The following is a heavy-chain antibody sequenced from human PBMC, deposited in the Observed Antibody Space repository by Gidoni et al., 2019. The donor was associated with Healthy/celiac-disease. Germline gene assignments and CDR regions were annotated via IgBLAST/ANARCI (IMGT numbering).Heavy chain of an antibody. J-gene: IGHJ4*02. V-gene: IGHV3-33*01. Sequence: QVQLVESGGGVVQPGRSLRLSCAASGSTFSSFGMHWVRQAPGKGLGWVAVIWCNGSNKYYADTVKGRFTIFRDNSKNTLYLQMNSLRAEDTAVYYCARAYPSGAVSGSYYFDYWGQGTLVTVSS. D-gene: IGHD1-26*01. CDR1: GSTFSSFG. CDR3: ARAYPSGAVSGSYYFDY. CDR2: IWCNGSNK.